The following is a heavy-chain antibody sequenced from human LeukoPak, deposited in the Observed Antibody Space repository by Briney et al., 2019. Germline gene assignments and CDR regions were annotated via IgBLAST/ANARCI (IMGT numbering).Heavy chain of an antibody. D-gene: IGHD2-15*01. J-gene: IGHJ5*02. CDR1: GFTLKKYD. CDR2: LSYDGNGR. V-gene: IGHV3-33*06. CDR3: VKDTGGASLSNWFDP. Sequence: GGSLRLSCTASGFTLKKYDVHWVPEAPGKGLEGFAALSYDGNGRYYLDSVKGRFTISRDNSKNTVYLEMNNLRVEDTALYYCVKDTGGASLSNWFDPWGQGTPLTVSS.